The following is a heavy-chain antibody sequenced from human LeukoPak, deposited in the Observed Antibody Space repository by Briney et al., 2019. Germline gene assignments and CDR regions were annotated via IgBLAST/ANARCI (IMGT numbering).Heavy chain of an antibody. Sequence: ASVKVSCKASGYTFTSYYMHWVRQAPGQGLEWMGIINPSGGSISYAQKFQGRVTMTRDTSTSTVYMELSSLRSEDTAVYYCARDLLLPPAYSGSVLGMDVWGQGTTVTVSS. J-gene: IGHJ6*02. V-gene: IGHV1-46*01. CDR3: ARDLLLPPAYSGSVLGMDV. D-gene: IGHD6-13*01. CDR2: INPSGGSI. CDR1: GYTFTSYY.